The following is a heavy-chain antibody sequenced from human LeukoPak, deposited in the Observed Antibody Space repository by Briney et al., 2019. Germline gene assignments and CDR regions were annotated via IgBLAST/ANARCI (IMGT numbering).Heavy chain of an antibody. CDR1: GGSISSGSYY. CDR2: IYTSGST. J-gene: IGHJ4*02. D-gene: IGHD4-23*01. Sequence: SQTLSLTCTVSGGSISSGSYYWSWIRQPAGKGLEWIGRIYTSGSTNYNPSLKSRVTISVDTSKNQFSLKLSSVTAADTAVYYCARDQGTVADYWGQGTLVTVSS. V-gene: IGHV4-61*02. CDR3: ARDQGTVADY.